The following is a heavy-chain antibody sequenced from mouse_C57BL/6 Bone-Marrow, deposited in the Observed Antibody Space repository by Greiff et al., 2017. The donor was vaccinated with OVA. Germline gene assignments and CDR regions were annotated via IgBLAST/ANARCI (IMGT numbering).Heavy chain of an antibody. V-gene: IGHV1-5*01. CDR1: GYTFTSYW. D-gene: IGHD4-1*01. CDR3: TRSGLTGTLYYFDY. J-gene: IGHJ2*01. CDR2: LYPGNSDT. Sequence: EVQLQQSGTVLARPGASVKMSCKTSGYTFTSYWMHWVKQRPGQGLEWIGALYPGNSDTSYNQKFKGKAKLTAVTSASTAYMELSSLTNEDSAVYYCTRSGLTGTLYYFDYWGQGTTLTVSS.